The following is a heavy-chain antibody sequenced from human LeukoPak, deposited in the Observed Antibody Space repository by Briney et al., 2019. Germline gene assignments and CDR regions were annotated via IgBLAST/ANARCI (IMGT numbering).Heavy chain of an antibody. J-gene: IGHJ4*02. Sequence: GESLKISCKGSGYIFTTYWIAWVRQMPGKGLEWMGIIYPGDSDTRYSPSFQGQVTISADKSIGTAYLQWTSLQASDTAMYYCAGGPTIAAAGTPADYWGQGTLVTVSS. D-gene: IGHD6-13*01. CDR1: GYIFTTYW. V-gene: IGHV5-51*01. CDR2: IYPGDSDT. CDR3: AGGPTIAAAGTPADY.